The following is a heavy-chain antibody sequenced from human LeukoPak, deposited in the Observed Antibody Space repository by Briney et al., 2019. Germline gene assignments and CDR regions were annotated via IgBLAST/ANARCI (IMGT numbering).Heavy chain of an antibody. J-gene: IGHJ4*02. CDR2: INHSGST. V-gene: IGHV4-34*01. CDR1: GGSFSGYY. D-gene: IGHD3-10*01. CDR3: ASWVRGSGRYYFDY. Sequence: PSETLSLTCAVYGGSFSGYYWSWIRQPPGKGLEWIGEINHSGSTNYNPSLKSRVTISVDTSKNQFSLKLSSVTAADTAVYYCASWVRGSGRYYFDYWGQGTLVTVSS.